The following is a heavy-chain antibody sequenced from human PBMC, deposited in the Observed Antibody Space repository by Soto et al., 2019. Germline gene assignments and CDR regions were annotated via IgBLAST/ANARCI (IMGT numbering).Heavy chain of an antibody. Sequence: VQLVQSGAEVKKPGSSVKVSCKASGGTFSSNAITWVRQAPGQGLEWMGGIIPIFGTTKYAQKLQDRVTITADESTSTAYLELSNLRSEDTAVYYCAMIDDYSSCSDFWGQGTLVTVSS. CDR1: GGTFSSNA. D-gene: IGHD3-22*01. CDR3: AMIDDYSSCSDF. V-gene: IGHV1-69*01. J-gene: IGHJ4*02. CDR2: IIPIFGTT.